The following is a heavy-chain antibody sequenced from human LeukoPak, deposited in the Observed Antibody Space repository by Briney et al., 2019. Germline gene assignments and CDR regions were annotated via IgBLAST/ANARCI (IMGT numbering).Heavy chain of an antibody. CDR1: GYSISSTYY. CDR2: ISHSGNT. J-gene: IGHJ4*02. CDR3: ARVYAPVATFDY. D-gene: IGHD2-21*01. Sequence: SETLSLTCTVSGYSISSTYYGAWIRQPPGKGLEWIATISHSGNTYYTPSLESRLTISLDTSKKHFSLRLSSVTAADTAVYYCARVYAPVATFDYWGLGTLVAVSS. V-gene: IGHV4-38-2*02.